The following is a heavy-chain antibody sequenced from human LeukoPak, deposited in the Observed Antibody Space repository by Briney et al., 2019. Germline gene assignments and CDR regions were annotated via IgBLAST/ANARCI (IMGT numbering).Heavy chain of an antibody. J-gene: IGHJ4*02. D-gene: IGHD5-24*01. CDR3: TRVGYIDEGIDY. V-gene: IGHV3-23*01. Sequence: GGSLRLSCAASGFTFTNYAMSWVRQAPGKGLEWVSAISSSGSDTYYADPVKGRFTVSRDNFKNTLYLQMNRLRAEDTAIYYCTRVGYIDEGIDYWGQGTLVTVSS. CDR2: ISSSGSDT. CDR1: GFTFTNYA.